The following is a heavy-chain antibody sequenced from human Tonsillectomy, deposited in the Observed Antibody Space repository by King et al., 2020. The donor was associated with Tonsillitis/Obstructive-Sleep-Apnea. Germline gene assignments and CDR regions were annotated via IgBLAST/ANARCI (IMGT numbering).Heavy chain of an antibody. CDR3: ATDWADSDPYDL. CDR1: GFTFYNAW. D-gene: IGHD2-15*01. J-gene: IGHJ3*01. Sequence: DVQLVESGGGLVKPGGSLRLSCIASGFTFYNAWMSWVRQAPGKGLECIGRIKSEVDGGTTDYAAPVKGRFTISRDDSKKTLFLQMNGLTTDDTAVYYCATDWADSDPYDLWGRGTVVTVSS. CDR2: IKSEVDGGTT. V-gene: IGHV3-15*01.